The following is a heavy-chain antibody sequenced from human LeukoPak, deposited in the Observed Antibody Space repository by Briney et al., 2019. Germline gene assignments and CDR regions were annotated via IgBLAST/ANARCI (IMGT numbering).Heavy chain of an antibody. V-gene: IGHV1-46*01. J-gene: IGHJ6*02. D-gene: IGHD3-10*01. CDR1: GYTFTSYY. CDR3: ARGSTGPYYYYGMDV. CDR2: INPSGGST. Sequence: GASVKVSCKASGYTFTSYYMHWVRQAPGQGLEWVGIINPSGGSTSYAQKFQGRVTMTRDTSTSTVYMELSSLRSEDTAVYYCARGSTGPYYYYGMDVWGQGTTVTVSS.